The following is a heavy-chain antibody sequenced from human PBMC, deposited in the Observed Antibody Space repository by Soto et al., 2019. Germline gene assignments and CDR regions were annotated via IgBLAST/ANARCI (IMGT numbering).Heavy chain of an antibody. J-gene: IGHJ4*02. CDR1: GLTFSGYS. CDR3: AREDILGVRSFDY. CDR2: ISSGSKTI. D-gene: IGHD3-9*01. V-gene: IGHV3-48*02. Sequence: GGSLRLSCAASGLTFSGYSVNWVRQAPGKGLEWVSYISSGSKTIYYADSVKGRFTVSRDNAKNSQYLQMNSLRDADTAVYYCAREDILGVRSFDYWGRGTLVTVSS.